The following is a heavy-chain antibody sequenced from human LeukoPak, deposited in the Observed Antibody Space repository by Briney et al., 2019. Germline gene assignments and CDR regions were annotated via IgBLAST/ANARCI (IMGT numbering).Heavy chain of an antibody. Sequence: SETLSLTCAVYGGSFSGYYWNWIRQPPGKGLEWIGEINHSGSTDYNPSLKSRVTISVDTSKNQFSLKLSSVTAADTAVYYCARGRRDYIWGSYRYIYYFDYWGQGTLVTVSS. CDR2: INHSGST. CDR1: GGSFSGYY. J-gene: IGHJ4*02. V-gene: IGHV4-34*01. D-gene: IGHD3-16*02. CDR3: ARGRRDYIWGSYRYIYYFDY.